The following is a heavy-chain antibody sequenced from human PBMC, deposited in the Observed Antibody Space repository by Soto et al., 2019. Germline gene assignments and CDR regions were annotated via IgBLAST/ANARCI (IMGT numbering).Heavy chain of an antibody. CDR3: ARGTTVTTTPTYYYMDV. V-gene: IGHV1-18*01. J-gene: IGHJ6*03. D-gene: IGHD4-4*01. CDR1: GYTFTSYA. Sequence: GASVKLSCNTSGYTFTSYAISWVRQAPGQGLEWMGWISPYNGNTNYAQNLQGRVTMTTDTSTTTAYMELRSLRSDDTAVYYCARGTTVTTTPTYYYMDVWGKGTTVTVSS. CDR2: ISPYNGNT.